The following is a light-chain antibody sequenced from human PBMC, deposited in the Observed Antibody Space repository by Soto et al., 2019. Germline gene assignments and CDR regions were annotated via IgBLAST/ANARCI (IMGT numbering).Light chain of an antibody. CDR1: QKISSY. J-gene: IGKJ4*01. CDR2: DAS. CDR3: QQRSNWPPLT. V-gene: IGKV3-11*01. Sequence: EIVLTQSPGTLSLSPGERATLSCRASQKISSYLAWYQQKPGQAPRLLISDASNRATGIPARFSGSGSGTDFTLTISSLEPEDFAVYYCQQRSNWPPLTFGGGTKVEIK.